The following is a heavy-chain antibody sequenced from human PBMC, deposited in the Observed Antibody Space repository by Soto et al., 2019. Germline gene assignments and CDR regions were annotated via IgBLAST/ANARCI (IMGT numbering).Heavy chain of an antibody. Sequence: QVQLQESGPRLVRPSETLSLTCTVSSDSISSYYWIWIRQSPGKGLECIGYTDYSGNTNYNPSLKSRVTISGDTSKNQFSLRLSSVTAADTAVYYCARAVGDPLYYLDYWGQGTLVTVSS. V-gene: IGHV4-59*08. J-gene: IGHJ4*02. CDR3: ARAVGDPLYYLDY. CDR1: SDSISSYY. D-gene: IGHD6-19*01. CDR2: TDYSGNT.